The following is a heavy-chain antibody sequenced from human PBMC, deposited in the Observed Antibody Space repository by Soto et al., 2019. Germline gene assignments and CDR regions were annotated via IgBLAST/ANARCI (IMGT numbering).Heavy chain of an antibody. V-gene: IGHV4-30-4*01. CDR3: AGQYNDFWSGYHY. Sequence: SETLSLTCTVSGASISSVDYLWGWIRQPPGKGLEWVGYIYSNGSTYYNPSLKSRVNISVDTSKNQFSLKLSPVNAADTAVYYCAGQYNDFWSGYHYWGQGTLVTVSS. CDR2: IYSNGST. D-gene: IGHD3-3*01. J-gene: IGHJ4*02. CDR1: GASISSVDYL.